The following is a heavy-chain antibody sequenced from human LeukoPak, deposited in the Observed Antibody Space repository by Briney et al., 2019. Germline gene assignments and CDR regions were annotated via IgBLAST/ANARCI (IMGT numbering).Heavy chain of an antibody. V-gene: IGHV3-30*02. CDR1: GFTFSSYG. Sequence: GGSLRLSCAASGFTFSSYGMHWVRQAPGKGLEWVAFIRYDGSNKYYADSVKGRFTISRDNAKNSLYLQMNSLRAEDTAVYYCARGRPAAMGVDYWGQGTLVTVSS. CDR2: IRYDGSNK. D-gene: IGHD2-2*01. CDR3: ARGRPAAMGVDY. J-gene: IGHJ4*02.